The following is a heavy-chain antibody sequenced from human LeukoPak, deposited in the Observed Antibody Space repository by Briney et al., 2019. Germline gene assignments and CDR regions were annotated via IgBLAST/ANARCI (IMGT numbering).Heavy chain of an antibody. J-gene: IGHJ3*02. D-gene: IGHD3-16*02. CDR3: ARGREDNTVYRSFDI. CDR1: GFTYKNYW. Sequence: PGGSLRLSCVASGFTYKNYWVTWVRQAPGKGLEWVASIKLDGSEKHYVDSVKGRFAITRDNSSDALLLHMNSLRAGDSAVYYCARGREDNTVYRSFDIWGRGTVVTVSS. CDR2: IKLDGSEK. V-gene: IGHV3-7*01.